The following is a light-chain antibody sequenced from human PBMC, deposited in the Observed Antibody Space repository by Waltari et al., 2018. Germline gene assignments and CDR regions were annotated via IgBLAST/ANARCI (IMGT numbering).Light chain of an antibody. CDR2: GNN. J-gene: IGLJ2*01. Sequence: QSVLTQPPSVSGAPGQRVPISCTGSSPNIGAGYDVHWYQQLPGTAPKLLIYGNNNRPSGVPDRFSGSKSGTSASLAITGLQAEDEADYYCQSYDSSLSGVVFGGGTKLTVL. CDR1: SPNIGAGYD. CDR3: QSYDSSLSGVV. V-gene: IGLV1-40*01.